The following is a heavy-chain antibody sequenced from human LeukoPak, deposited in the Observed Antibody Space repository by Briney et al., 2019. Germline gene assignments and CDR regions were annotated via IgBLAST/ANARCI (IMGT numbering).Heavy chain of an antibody. D-gene: IGHD2-21*02. CDR3: ARDGLAYCGSDCYSDFAY. CDR1: GFTFDHYS. V-gene: IGHV3-7*01. CDR2: IKQDGSER. Sequence: PGGSLRLSCAASGFTFDHYSMSWVRQTPGKGLEWVANIKQDGSERYYVDSVKGRFTISRDNAKNSLFLQMNNLRAEDTAVYYCARDGLAYCGSDCYSDFAYWGQGTLVTVSS. J-gene: IGHJ4*02.